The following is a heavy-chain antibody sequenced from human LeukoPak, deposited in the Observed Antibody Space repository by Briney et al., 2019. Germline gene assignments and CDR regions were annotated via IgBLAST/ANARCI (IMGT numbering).Heavy chain of an antibody. CDR1: GYTLTELS. CDR2: FDPEDGET. J-gene: IGHJ3*02. CDR3: ASPFVYYYDSSGYYYNNAFDI. V-gene: IGHV1-24*01. Sequence: ASVKVSCKVSGYTLTELSMHWVRQAPGKGLEWMGGFDPEDGETIYAQKFQGRVTITADESTSTAYMELSSLRSEDTAVYYCASPFVYYYDSSGYYYNNAFDIWGQGTMVTVSS. D-gene: IGHD3-22*01.